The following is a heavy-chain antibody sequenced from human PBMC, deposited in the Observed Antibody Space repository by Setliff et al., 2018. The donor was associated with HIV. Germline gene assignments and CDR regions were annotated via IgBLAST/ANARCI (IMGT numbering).Heavy chain of an antibody. Sequence: GRSLRLSCEVSGFTVSNNYMTWVRQAPGKGLEWVSTLYGDGRTFYADSAQGRFTISRDNSNNILFLQMNSLLAEDTAVYYCAKGVKFLDPWGQGTLVTVSS. CDR2: LYGDGRT. V-gene: IGHV3-53*01. CDR3: AKGVKFLDP. D-gene: IGHD3-16*01. J-gene: IGHJ5*02. CDR1: GFTVSNNY.